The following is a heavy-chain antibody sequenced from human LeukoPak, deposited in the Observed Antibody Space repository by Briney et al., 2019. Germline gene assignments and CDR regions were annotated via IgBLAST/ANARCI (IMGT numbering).Heavy chain of an antibody. Sequence: SEPLSLTCTVSGGSISSSSYYWGWIRQPPGKGLEWIGSIYYSGITYYNPSLKSRVTISVDTSKNQFSLKLSSVTAADTAVYYCASSAVRLNWFDPWGQGTLVTVSS. V-gene: IGHV4-39*01. CDR2: IYYSGIT. J-gene: IGHJ5*02. D-gene: IGHD3-10*01. CDR3: ASSAVRLNWFDP. CDR1: GGSISSSSYY.